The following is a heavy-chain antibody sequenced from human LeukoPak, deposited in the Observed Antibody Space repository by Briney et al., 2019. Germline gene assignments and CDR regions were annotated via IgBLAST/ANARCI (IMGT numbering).Heavy chain of an antibody. Sequence: GGSLRLSCAPSALSFSSYGMSWVRPAPGKGLGWVSAVSGSGGSTYYADSVKGPFTISRDNSKNTLYLKMNSLRAEDTAVYYCAKDLTVGYGGNSVHAFDIWGQGTMVTVSS. CDR2: VSGSGGST. CDR1: ALSFSSYG. D-gene: IGHD4-23*01. CDR3: AKDLTVGYGGNSVHAFDI. V-gene: IGHV3-23*01. J-gene: IGHJ3*02.